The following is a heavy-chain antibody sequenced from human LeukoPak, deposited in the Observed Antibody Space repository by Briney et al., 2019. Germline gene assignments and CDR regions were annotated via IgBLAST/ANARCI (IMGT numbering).Heavy chain of an antibody. CDR1: GFIVSSNY. CDR2: IYSDGST. V-gene: IGHV3-53*04. D-gene: IGHD6-13*01. CDR3: ARGIAAAGTIFDY. J-gene: IGHJ4*02. Sequence: GGSLRLSCAASGFIVSSNYMTWVRQAPGKGLEPVSVIYSDGSTYYVDSVKGRFTISRHNSENMVYLQMNSLRAEDTAVYYCARGIAAAGTIFDYWGQGTLVTVSS.